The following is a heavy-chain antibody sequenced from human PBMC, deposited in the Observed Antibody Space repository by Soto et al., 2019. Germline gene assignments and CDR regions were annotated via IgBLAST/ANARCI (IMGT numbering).Heavy chain of an antibody. D-gene: IGHD3-22*01. J-gene: IGHJ4*02. V-gene: IGHV1-18*01. Sequence: ASVKVSCKASGYTFTSYGISWVRQAPGQGLEWMGWISAYNGNTNYAQKLQGRVTMTTDTSTRTAYMELRSLRSDDTAVYYCARVSSYYYDSSGYYAYWGAGTMVTVYS. CDR2: ISAYNGNT. CDR1: GYTFTSYG. CDR3: ARVSSYYYDSSGYYAY.